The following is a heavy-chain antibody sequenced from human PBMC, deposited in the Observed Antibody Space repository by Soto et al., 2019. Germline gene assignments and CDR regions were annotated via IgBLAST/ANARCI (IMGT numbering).Heavy chain of an antibody. CDR2: IYYSGST. J-gene: IGHJ4*02. Sequence: PSQTRSLTCTVTRDSISRRRYYSGWIRQPPGKGLEWIGSIYYSGSTYNNPSLRSRVCMSIDTSKDQFSLKLKSVTAAETALYFCARQRTSVVTQAYFDVWGPGYLVTVSS. D-gene: IGHD2-21*02. CDR1: RDSISRRRYY. CDR3: ARQRTSVVTQAYFDV. V-gene: IGHV4-39*01.